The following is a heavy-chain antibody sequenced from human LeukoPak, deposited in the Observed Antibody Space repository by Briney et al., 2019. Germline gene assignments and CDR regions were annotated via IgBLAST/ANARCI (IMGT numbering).Heavy chain of an antibody. J-gene: IGHJ3*02. Sequence: GGTLRLSCAASGFPFSDYEMNWVRQAPGKGLDWVSYISTSGFSTYHADSVKGRFTISRDNAKNLLYLQMNSLRVEDTAVYYCARQGYYDSSGYHEAFDIWGQGTMVTVSS. CDR3: ARQGYYDSSGYHEAFDI. CDR2: ISTSGFST. CDR1: GFPFSDYE. D-gene: IGHD3-22*01. V-gene: IGHV3-48*03.